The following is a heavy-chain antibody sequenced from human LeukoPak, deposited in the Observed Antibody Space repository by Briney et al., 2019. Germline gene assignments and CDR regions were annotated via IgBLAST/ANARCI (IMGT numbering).Heavy chain of an antibody. CDR1: GFTFSSYG. Sequence: GRSLRLSCAASGFTFSSYGMHWVRQAPGKGLEWVAVISYDGSNKYYADSVKGRFTISRDNSKNTLYLQMNSLRAEDTAVYYCAKALRGYCGGGSCYQPSNYWGQGTLVTVSS. CDR3: AKALRGYCGGGSCYQPSNY. J-gene: IGHJ4*02. V-gene: IGHV3-30*18. CDR2: ISYDGSNK. D-gene: IGHD2-15*01.